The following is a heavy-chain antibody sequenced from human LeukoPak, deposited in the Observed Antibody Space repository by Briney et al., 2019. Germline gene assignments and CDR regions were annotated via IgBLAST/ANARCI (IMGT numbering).Heavy chain of an antibody. V-gene: IGHV3-21*01. J-gene: IGHJ6*03. CDR3: ARDLIYSMVVPAATLGYMDV. D-gene: IGHD2-2*01. CDR2: ISSSSSYI. CDR1: GFTFSSYS. Sequence: GGSLRLSCAASGFTFSSYSMNWVRQAPGEGLEWVSSISSSSSYIYYADSVKGRFTISRDNAKNSLYLQMNSLRAEDTAAYYCARDLIYSMVVPAATLGYMDVWGKGTTVTISS.